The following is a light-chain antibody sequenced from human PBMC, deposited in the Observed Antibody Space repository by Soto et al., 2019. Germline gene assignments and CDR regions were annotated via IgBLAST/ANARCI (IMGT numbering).Light chain of an antibody. J-gene: IGKJ1*01. V-gene: IGKV1-5*01. Sequence: DSQMTQSPSTLSASVGDRVTITCRASESITNCLACYQQKPGEATRLLIYDASTLESGVPSRFSGSGSGKEFTLTMSSLQPDDFATYYCQQYKSYSQTFGQGTKVDIK. CDR3: QQYKSYSQT. CDR1: ESITNC. CDR2: DAS.